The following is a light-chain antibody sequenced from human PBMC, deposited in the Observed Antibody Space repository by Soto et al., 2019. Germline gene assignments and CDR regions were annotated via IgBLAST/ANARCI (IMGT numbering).Light chain of an antibody. V-gene: IGLV2-8*01. CDR3: SSFAGNNNLV. CDR1: SSDVGGYNY. Sequence: QSALTQPPSASGSPGQSVTISCTGTSSDVGGYNYVSWYQQHTGKAPKLMISEVSKRPSGVPDRFSGSKSGNTASLTVSGLHAEDEADYYCSSFAGNNNLVFGGGTQLTV. CDR2: EVS. J-gene: IGLJ2*01.